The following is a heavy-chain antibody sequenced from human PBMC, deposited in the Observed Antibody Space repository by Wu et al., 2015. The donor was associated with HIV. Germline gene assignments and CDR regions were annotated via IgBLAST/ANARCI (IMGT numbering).Heavy chain of an antibody. CDR3: ARWDASYGSGTRFDP. D-gene: IGHD3-10*01. CDR1: GYIFTDYY. CDR2: IIPHSGDT. J-gene: IGHJ5*02. V-gene: IGHV1-2*02. Sequence: QVQLLQSGAEVRKPGASVRVSCKTSGYIFTDYYMHWVRQAPGQGLQWMGWIIPHSGDTNSAQKFQGRVTLTRDTSISTAYMELSRLRSDDTAVYYGARWDASYGSGTRFDPWGQGTLVTVSS.